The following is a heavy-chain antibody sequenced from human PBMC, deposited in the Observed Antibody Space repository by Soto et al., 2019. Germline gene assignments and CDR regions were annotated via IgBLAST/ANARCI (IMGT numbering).Heavy chain of an antibody. CDR1: GCTFTSSS. CDR2: IVVGSGNT. Sequence: AAAVKGSCKASGCTFTSSSGQWVRQARGQRLEWIGWIVVGSGNTNYAQKFQERVTITRDMSTSTAYMELSSLRSEDTAVYYCEAKSADSYYYGMDVWGQVTTVAVSS. D-gene: IGHD3-22*01. J-gene: IGHJ6*02. CDR3: EAKSADSYYYGMDV. V-gene: IGHV1-58*01.